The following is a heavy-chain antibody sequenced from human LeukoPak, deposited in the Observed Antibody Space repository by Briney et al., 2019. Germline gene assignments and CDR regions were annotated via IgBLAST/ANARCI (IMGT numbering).Heavy chain of an antibody. D-gene: IGHD6-19*01. J-gene: IGHJ4*02. CDR1: GGSISSYY. Sequence: SETLSPTCTVSGGSISSYYWSWIRQPPGKGLEWIGYIYYSGSTNYNPSLKSRVTISVDTSKNQFSLKLSSVTAADTAVYYCARFIAVAGYFDYWGQGTLVTVSS. CDR3: ARFIAVAGYFDY. V-gene: IGHV4-59*01. CDR2: IYYSGST.